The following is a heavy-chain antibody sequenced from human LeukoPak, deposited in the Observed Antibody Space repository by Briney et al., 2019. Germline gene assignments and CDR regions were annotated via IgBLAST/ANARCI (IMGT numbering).Heavy chain of an antibody. CDR1: GGTFSSYA. J-gene: IGHJ6*04. D-gene: IGHD2-2*01. CDR3: ARAGVVVPAARNYYYGMDV. CDR2: IIPTFGTA. Sequence: SVKVSCKASGGTFSSYAISWVRQAPGQGLEWMGGIIPTFGTANYAQKFQGRVTITADESTSTAYMELSSLRSEDTAVYYCARAGVVVPAARNYYYGMDVWGKGTTVTVS. V-gene: IGHV1-69*13.